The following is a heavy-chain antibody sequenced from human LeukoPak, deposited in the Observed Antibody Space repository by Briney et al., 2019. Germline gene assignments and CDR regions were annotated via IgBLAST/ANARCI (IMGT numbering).Heavy chain of an antibody. V-gene: IGHV3-23*01. CDR2: ISGSGGST. D-gene: IGHD2-8*02. Sequence: GGPLRLSCAASGFTFSSYGMSWVRQAPGKGLEWVSAISGSGGSTYYADSVKGRFTISRDNSKSTLSLQMNSLRAEDTAIYYCATYRQVLLPFDSWGQGTLVTVSS. CDR3: ATYRQVLLPFDS. J-gene: IGHJ4*02. CDR1: GFTFSSYG.